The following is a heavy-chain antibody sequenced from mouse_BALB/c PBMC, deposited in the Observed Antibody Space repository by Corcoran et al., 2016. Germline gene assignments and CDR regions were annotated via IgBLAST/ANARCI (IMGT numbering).Heavy chain of an antibody. D-gene: IGHD1-2*01. V-gene: IGHV1-18*01. J-gene: IGHJ4*01. CDR1: GYSFTGST. CDR3: ARVRPLYYAMDY. Sequence: EVQLQQSGPELVKPGASMKISCKASGYSFTGSTMNWVKQSHGQNLEWIGLINPYNGGTSYNQKFKGKATLTVDKSSSTAYMELLSLTSEDSAVYYCARVRPLYYAMDYCGQGTSVTVSS. CDR2: INPYNGGT.